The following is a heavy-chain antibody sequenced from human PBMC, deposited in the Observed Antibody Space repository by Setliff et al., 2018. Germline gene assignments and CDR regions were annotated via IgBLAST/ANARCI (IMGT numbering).Heavy chain of an antibody. J-gene: IGHJ6*03. CDR1: GYSFTDYY. D-gene: IGHD3-22*01. CDR2: SNPHSGRT. V-gene: IGHV1-2*02. Sequence: ASVKVSCKASGYSFTDYYIHWVRQAPGQGLEWVGWSNPHSGRTTFARKFKGRVTMTRDTSISTAHMELSSLRSDDTALYYCASAWYDNSGYYYENYYSFMDVWGKGTTVTVSS. CDR3: ASAWYDNSGYYYENYYSFMDV.